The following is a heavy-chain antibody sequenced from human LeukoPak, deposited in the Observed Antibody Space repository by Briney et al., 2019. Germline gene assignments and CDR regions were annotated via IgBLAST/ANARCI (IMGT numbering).Heavy chain of an antibody. CDR1: GGSISSGDYY. J-gene: IGHJ4*02. Sequence: SETLSLTCTVSGGSISSGDYYWNWIRQPPGKGLEWIGYIYYSGSTNYNPSLKSRVTISVDTSKNQFSLKLSSVTAADTAVYYCARGRAFSSSWYSYWGQGTLVTVSS. V-gene: IGHV4-30-4*08. D-gene: IGHD6-13*01. CDR3: ARGRAFSSSWYSY. CDR2: IYYSGST.